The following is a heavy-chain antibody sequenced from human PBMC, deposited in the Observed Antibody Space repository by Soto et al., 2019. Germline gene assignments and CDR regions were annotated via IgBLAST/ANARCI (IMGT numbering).Heavy chain of an antibody. J-gene: IGHJ4*02. V-gene: IGHV1-3*01. Sequence: ASVKVSCKASGYTFTSYAMHWVRQAPGQRLEWMGWINAGNGNTKYAQKLQGRVTMTTDTSTSTAYMELRSLRSDDTAVYYCARDVDTAMVHFDYWGQGTLVTVSS. CDR3: ARDVDTAMVHFDY. D-gene: IGHD5-18*01. CDR2: INAGNGNT. CDR1: GYTFTSYA.